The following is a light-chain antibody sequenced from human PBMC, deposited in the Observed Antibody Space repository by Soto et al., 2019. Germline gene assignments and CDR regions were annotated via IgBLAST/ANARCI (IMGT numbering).Light chain of an antibody. CDR1: QSVSGSS. J-gene: IGKJ1*01. V-gene: IGKV3-20*01. Sequence: EIVLTQSPGTLSLSPGERATLSCRASQSVSGSSLAWYQQRPGQPPRLLIYAASRRATGIPVRFSGSGSETDFSLTISRLEPEDFAVYFCQQYRTSRTFGQGTKVDNK. CDR2: AAS. CDR3: QQYRTSRT.